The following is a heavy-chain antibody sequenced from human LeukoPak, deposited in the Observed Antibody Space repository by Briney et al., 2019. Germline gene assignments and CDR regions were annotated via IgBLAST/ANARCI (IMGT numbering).Heavy chain of an antibody. Sequence: SEALSLTCTVSGGSISTYYWSWIRQPAGKGLEWVGRISTSGSTNYNPSLKSRVTMSVDTSKNQFSLKLSSVTAADTAVYYCARDSLRYFDWLMDYWGQGTLVTVSS. V-gene: IGHV4-4*07. J-gene: IGHJ4*02. CDR3: ARDSLRYFDWLMDY. CDR2: ISTSGST. D-gene: IGHD3-9*01. CDR1: GGSISTYY.